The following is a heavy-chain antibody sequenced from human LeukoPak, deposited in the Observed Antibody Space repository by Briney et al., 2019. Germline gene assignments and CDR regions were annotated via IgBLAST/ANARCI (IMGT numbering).Heavy chain of an antibody. D-gene: IGHD3-10*01. CDR3: AKRGVVIRVILVGFHKQAYYFDS. CDR2: ISDSGGST. V-gene: IGHV3-23*01. J-gene: IGHJ4*02. CDR1: GITLSNYG. Sequence: GGSLRLSCAVSGITLSNYGMSWVRQAPGKGLEWVAGISDSGGSTNYADSVKGRFTISRDNAKNTLYLQMNSLRAEDTAVYYCAKRGVVIRVILVGFHKQAYYFDSWGQGALVTVSS.